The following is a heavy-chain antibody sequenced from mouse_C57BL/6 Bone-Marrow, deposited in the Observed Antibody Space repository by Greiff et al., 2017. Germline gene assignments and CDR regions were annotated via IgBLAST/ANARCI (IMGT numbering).Heavy chain of an antibody. CDR3: ANYYGSSHYFDY. D-gene: IGHD1-1*01. CDR1: GYTFTDYY. V-gene: IGHV1-26*01. Sequence: EVQLQQSGPELVKPGASVKISCKASGYTFTDYYMNWVKQSHGKSLEWIGDINPNNGGTSYNQKFKGKATLTVDKSSSTAYMELRSLTSEDSAVYYCANYYGSSHYFDYWGQGTTLTVSS. J-gene: IGHJ2*01. CDR2: INPNNGGT.